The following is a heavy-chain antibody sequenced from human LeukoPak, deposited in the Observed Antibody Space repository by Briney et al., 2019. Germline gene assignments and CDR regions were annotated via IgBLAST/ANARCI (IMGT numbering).Heavy chain of an antibody. D-gene: IGHD5-18*01. CDR1: GYTFTSYG. CDR2: ISAYNGNT. CDR3: VRDLGVDTTMIFFDY. Sequence: ASVKVSCKASGYTFTSYGISWVRQAPGQGLEWMGWISAYNGNTNYAQKLQGRVTMTTDTSTSTAYMEVRSLRSEDTAVYYCVRDLGVDTTMIFFDYWSQGSVVTVSS. V-gene: IGHV1-18*01. J-gene: IGHJ4*02.